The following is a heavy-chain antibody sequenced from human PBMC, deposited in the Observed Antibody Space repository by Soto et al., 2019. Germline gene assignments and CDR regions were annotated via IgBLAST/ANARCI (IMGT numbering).Heavy chain of an antibody. CDR2: INHSGST. V-gene: IGHV4-30-4*01. CDR3: ARVAGYYDILTGYPRFDY. CDR1: GGSISRGDYY. D-gene: IGHD3-9*01. J-gene: IGHJ4*02. Sequence: PSETLSLTYTVSGGSISRGDYYWSWIRQPPGKDLEWIGYINHSGSTNYNPSLKSRVTISVDTSKNQFSLKLSSVTAADTAVYYCARVAGYYDILTGYPRFDYWGQGTLVTVSS.